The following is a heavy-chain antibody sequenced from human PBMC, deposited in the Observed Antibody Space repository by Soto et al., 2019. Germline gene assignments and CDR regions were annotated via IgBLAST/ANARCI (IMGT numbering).Heavy chain of an antibody. D-gene: IGHD3-9*01. CDR3: ARRGGGYNTLTGYYTDYYMAV. V-gene: IGHV4-59*08. CDR2: LYSSGST. Sequence: QVQLQESGPGLVKPSETLSLTCSVSGDSISNDHWSWVRQPPGRGLEWIGYLYSSGSTSSNPPLKTRATITLDTSKNQFSLSPRSVTAAAAAVYYCARRGGGYNTLTGYYTDYYMAVWGKGTTVTVSS. J-gene: IGHJ6*03. CDR1: GDSISNDH.